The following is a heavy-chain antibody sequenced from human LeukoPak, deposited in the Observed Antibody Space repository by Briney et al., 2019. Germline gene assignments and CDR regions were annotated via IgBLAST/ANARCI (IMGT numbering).Heavy chain of an antibody. CDR3: ARDLESVAAAGTQWFDP. CDR2: ISYDGSNK. CDR1: GFTFSTYA. V-gene: IGHV3-30-3*01. Sequence: GGSLRLSCVASGFTFSTYAMHWVRQAPGKGLEWVAVISYDGSNKYYADSVKGRFTISRDNSKNIMYLQMNSLRAEDTAVYYCARDLESVAAAGTQWFDPWGQGTLVTVSS. J-gene: IGHJ5*02. D-gene: IGHD6-13*01.